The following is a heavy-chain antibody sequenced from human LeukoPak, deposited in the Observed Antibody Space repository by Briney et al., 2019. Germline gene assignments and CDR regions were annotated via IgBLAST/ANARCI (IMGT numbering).Heavy chain of an antibody. Sequence: SETLSLTCTVSGGSISSYYWSWIRQPPGKGLEWIGYIYYSGSTNYNPSLKSRVTISVDTSKNQFSLKLSSVTAADTAVYYCARDPAAWELRRGWFDPWGQGTLVTVSS. D-gene: IGHD1-7*01. CDR1: GGSISSYY. CDR2: IYYSGST. J-gene: IGHJ5*02. CDR3: ARDPAAWELRRGWFDP. V-gene: IGHV4-59*01.